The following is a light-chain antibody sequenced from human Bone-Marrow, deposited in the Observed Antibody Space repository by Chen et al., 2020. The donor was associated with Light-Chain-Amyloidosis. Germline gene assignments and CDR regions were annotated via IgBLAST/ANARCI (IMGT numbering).Light chain of an antibody. CDR2: GSS. CDR3: QQYGTSPLT. V-gene: IGKV3-20*01. CDR1: QTISSHY. J-gene: IGKJ4*01. Sequence: ELVLTPSPGTLSLSPGEGANLSCRASQTISSHYLTWDQQKFGQAPRFLIYGSSSRATGIPDRFTGSGSGTDFTLTSNRLEPEDFAMYYCQQYGTSPLTFGGGTKVEIK.